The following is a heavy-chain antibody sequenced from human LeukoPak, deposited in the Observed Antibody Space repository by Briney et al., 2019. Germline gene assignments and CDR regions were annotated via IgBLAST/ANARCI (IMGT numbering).Heavy chain of an antibody. CDR1: GGSISSSSYY. J-gene: IGHJ6*03. V-gene: IGHV4-39*07. CDR3: ARNPTTSYYYYYMDV. Sequence: SETLSLTCTVSGGSISSSSYYWGWIRQPPGKGLEWIGSIYYSGSTYYNPSLKSRVTISVETSKNQFSLKLSSVTAADTAVYYCARNPTTSYYYYYMDVWGKGTTVTVSS. D-gene: IGHD1-1*01. CDR2: IYYSGST.